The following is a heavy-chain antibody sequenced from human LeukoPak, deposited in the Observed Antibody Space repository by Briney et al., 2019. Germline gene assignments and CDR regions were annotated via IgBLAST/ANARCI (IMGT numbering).Heavy chain of an antibody. V-gene: IGHV3-48*04. J-gene: IGHJ6*03. Sequence: GGSLRLSCAASGFTFSSYAMSWVRQAPGKGLEWVSYISSSSSTIYYADSVKGRFTISRDNAKNSLYLQMNSLRAEDTAVYYCARVPYDGDYVGGDYYYYYYMDVWGKGTTVTVSS. D-gene: IGHD4-17*01. CDR3: ARVPYDGDYVGGDYYYYYYMDV. CDR2: ISSSSSTI. CDR1: GFTFSSYA.